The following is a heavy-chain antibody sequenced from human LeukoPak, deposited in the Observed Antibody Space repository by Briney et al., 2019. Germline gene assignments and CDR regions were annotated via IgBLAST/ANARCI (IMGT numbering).Heavy chain of an antibody. CDR3: AKGRGATNPSFFDY. Sequence: GRSLRLSCAASGFTFDDYAMHWVRQAPGKGLEWVSGVSWNSGSIGYADSVKGRFTISRDNAKNSLYLQMNSLRAEDTALYYCAKGRGATNPSFFDYWGQGTLVTVSS. V-gene: IGHV3-9*01. J-gene: IGHJ4*02. D-gene: IGHD1-26*01. CDR2: VSWNSGSI. CDR1: GFTFDDYA.